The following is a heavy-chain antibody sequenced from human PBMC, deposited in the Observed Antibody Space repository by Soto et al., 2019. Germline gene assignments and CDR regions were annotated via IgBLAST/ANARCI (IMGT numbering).Heavy chain of an antibody. CDR1: GGSISSYY. J-gene: IGHJ4*02. Sequence: SETLSLTCTVSGGSISSYYWSWIRQPPGKGLEWIGYIYYSGSTNYNPSLKSRVTISVDTSKNQFSLKLSSVTAADTAVYYCASVEGGAAADGTFGYWGQGTLVTVSS. V-gene: IGHV4-59*01. D-gene: IGHD6-13*01. CDR3: ASVEGGAAADGTFGY. CDR2: IYYSGST.